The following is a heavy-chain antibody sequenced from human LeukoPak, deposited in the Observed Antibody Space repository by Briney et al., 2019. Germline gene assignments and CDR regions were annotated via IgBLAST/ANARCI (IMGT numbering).Heavy chain of an antibody. Sequence: SETLSLTCTVSGGSISSYYWSWIRQPAGKGLEWIGRIYTSGSTNYNPSLKSRVTMSVDTSKNQFSLKLSSVTAADTAVYYCARDTSYFDWLFYFDYWGQGTLVTVSS. J-gene: IGHJ4*02. CDR3: ARDTSYFDWLFYFDY. CDR2: IYTSGST. D-gene: IGHD3-9*01. V-gene: IGHV4-4*07. CDR1: GGSISSYY.